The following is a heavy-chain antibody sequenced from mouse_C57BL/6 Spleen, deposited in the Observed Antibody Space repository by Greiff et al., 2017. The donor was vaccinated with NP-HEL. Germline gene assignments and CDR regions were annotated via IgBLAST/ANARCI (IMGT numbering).Heavy chain of an antibody. CDR2: IDPSDSYT. CDR3: ARGYYYGSSWDY. Sequence: QLQQPGAELVKPGASVKLSCKASGYAFTSYWMQWVKQRPGQGLEWIGEIDPSDSYTNYNQKFKGKATLTVDTSSSTAYMQLSSLTSEDAAVYYCARGYYYGSSWDYWGQGTTLTVSS. J-gene: IGHJ2*01. D-gene: IGHD1-1*01. CDR1: GYAFTSYW. V-gene: IGHV1-50*01.